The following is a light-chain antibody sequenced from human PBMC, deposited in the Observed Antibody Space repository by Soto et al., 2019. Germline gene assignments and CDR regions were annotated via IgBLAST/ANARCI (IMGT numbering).Light chain of an antibody. V-gene: IGLV3-25*02. Sequence: SYELTQPPSVSVSPGQTARITCSGDALPKQYAYWYQQKPGQAPVLVIYKDSERPSGIPERFSGSKSGTSASLAISGLRSDDEADYYCAAWDDSLSGYVFGTGTKLTVL. J-gene: IGLJ1*01. CDR2: KDS. CDR1: ALPKQY. CDR3: AAWDDSLSGYV.